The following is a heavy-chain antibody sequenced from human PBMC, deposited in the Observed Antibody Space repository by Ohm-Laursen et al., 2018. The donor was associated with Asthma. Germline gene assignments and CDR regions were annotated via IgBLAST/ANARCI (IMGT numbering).Heavy chain of an antibody. D-gene: IGHD3-10*01. CDR3: ARDENVLLWFGESPNYYFDY. CDR1: GYTFTSYG. CDR2: ISAYNGNT. J-gene: IGHJ4*02. V-gene: IGHV1-18*01. Sequence: SVKVSCKASGYTFTSYGISWVRQAPGRGLEWMGWISAYNGNTNYAQKLQGRVTMTTDTSTSTAYMELRSLRSDDTAVYYCARDENVLLWFGESPNYYFDYWGQGTLVTVSS.